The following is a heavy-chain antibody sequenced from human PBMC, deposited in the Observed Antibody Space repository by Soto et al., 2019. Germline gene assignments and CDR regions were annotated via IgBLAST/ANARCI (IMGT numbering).Heavy chain of an antibody. V-gene: IGHV3-72*01. CDR1: GFTISDHY. Sequence: GGSLRLSCEVSGFTISDHYMDWVRQATGKGLEWVGRSRNKANSFSTAYAPSVKGRFTISRDDSKSSLYLQMNSLKTDDTAVYYCTRIAYNYGPGDYWGQGTLVTVSS. CDR3: TRIAYNYGPGDY. D-gene: IGHD2-21*01. CDR2: SRNKANSFST. J-gene: IGHJ4*02.